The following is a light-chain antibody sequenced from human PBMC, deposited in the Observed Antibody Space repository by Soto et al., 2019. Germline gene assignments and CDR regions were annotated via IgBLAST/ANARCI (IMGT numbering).Light chain of an antibody. Sequence: EIVLTQSPATVSLSPGESATLSCRASQNIHSFLAWYQQRPGQAPRLLIYDASFRATAIPARFNGSGSGTDFTLTITRLEPEDFAVYYCQHYNNWWTFGPGTKVEIK. J-gene: IGKJ1*01. CDR3: QHYNNWWT. CDR1: QNIHSF. V-gene: IGKV3-11*01. CDR2: DAS.